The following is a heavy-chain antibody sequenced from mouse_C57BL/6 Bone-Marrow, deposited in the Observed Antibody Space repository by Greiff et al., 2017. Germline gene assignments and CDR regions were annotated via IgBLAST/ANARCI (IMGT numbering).Heavy chain of an antibody. D-gene: IGHD1-1*01. V-gene: IGHV1-52*01. CDR1: GYTFTSYW. CDR2: IYPSDSET. Sequence: QVQLQQPGAELVRPGSSVKLSCKASGYTFTSYWMHWVKQRPIQGLEWIGKIYPSDSETKYNEKFKDKATLTVDKSSSTAYMQLSSLTSEDSAVYYCARGITTVVADYWGQGTTLTVSS. CDR3: ARGITTVVADY. J-gene: IGHJ2*01.